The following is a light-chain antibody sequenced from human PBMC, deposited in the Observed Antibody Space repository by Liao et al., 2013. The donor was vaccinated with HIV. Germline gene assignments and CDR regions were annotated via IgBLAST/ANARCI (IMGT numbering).Light chain of an antibody. Sequence: SYELTQPPSVSVSPGQTARITCSGDALPKQYAYWYQQKPGQAPVLVIYKDSERPSGSPERFSGSYSGNTATLTISGTQAMDEADYFCQAWDSRADVVFGGGTKLTVL. J-gene: IGLJ2*01. CDR3: QAWDSRADVV. CDR2: KDS. V-gene: IGLV3-25*02. CDR1: ALPKQY.